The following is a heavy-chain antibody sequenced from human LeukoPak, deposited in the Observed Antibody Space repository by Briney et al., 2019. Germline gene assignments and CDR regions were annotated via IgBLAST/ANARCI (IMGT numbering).Heavy chain of an antibody. CDR1: GFTFSGSA. V-gene: IGHV3-73*01. CDR2: IRSKANSYAT. CDR3: TSTVPMVRGVIWYYFDY. Sequence: GGSLRLSCAASGFTFSGSAMHWVRQASGKGLEWVGRIRSKANSYATAYAASVKGRFTISRDDSKNTAYLQMNSLKTEDTAVYYCTSTVPMVRGVIWYYFDYWGQGTLVTVSS. D-gene: IGHD3-10*01. J-gene: IGHJ4*02.